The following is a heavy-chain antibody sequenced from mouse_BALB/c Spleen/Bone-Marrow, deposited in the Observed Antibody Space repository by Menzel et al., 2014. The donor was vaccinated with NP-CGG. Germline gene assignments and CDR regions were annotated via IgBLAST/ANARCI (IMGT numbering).Heavy chain of an antibody. CDR2: IDPETGGT. V-gene: IGHV1-15*01. Sequence: SGAELVRPGASVTLSCKASGYTFTDYEMHWVKQTPVHGLEWIGAIDPETGGTAYNQKFKGKATLTADKSSSXAYMELRSLTSEDSAVYYCTRSETGPFAYWGQGTLVTVSA. CDR1: GYTFTDYE. D-gene: IGHD4-1*01. J-gene: IGHJ3*01. CDR3: TRSETGPFAY.